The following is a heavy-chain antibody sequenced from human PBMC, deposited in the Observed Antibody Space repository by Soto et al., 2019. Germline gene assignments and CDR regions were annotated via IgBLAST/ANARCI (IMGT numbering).Heavy chain of an antibody. V-gene: IGHV1-69*01. Sequence: QVQLVQSGAEVKKPGSSVKVSCKASGGTFSSYAISWVRQAPGQGLEWMGGIIPIFGTANYAQKLQGRVTITADESTSKDYMELSSLRSEDTAVYYCARKPFDSPGEFWFDPWGQGTLVTVSS. CDR2: IIPIFGTA. D-gene: IGHD3-10*01. CDR3: ARKPFDSPGEFWFDP. CDR1: GGTFSSYA. J-gene: IGHJ5*02.